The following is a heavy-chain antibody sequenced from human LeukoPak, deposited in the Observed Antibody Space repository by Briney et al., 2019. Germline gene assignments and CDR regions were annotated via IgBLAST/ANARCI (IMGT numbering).Heavy chain of an antibody. V-gene: IGHV4-59*12. D-gene: IGHD3-22*01. J-gene: IGHJ4*02. Sequence: SETLSLTCTVSGGSINSYYWSWIRQPLGKGLEWIGYIYYTGSTNYNPSLKSRVTISVDTSKNQFSLKLSSVTAADTAVYYCVGDYYDSGGDYYMLSYWGQGTLVSVSS. CDR1: GGSINSYY. CDR2: IYYTGST. CDR3: VGDYYDSGGDYYMLSY.